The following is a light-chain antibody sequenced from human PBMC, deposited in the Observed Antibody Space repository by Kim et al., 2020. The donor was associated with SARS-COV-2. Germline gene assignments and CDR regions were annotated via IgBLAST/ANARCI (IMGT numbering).Light chain of an antibody. CDR2: TNN. V-gene: IGLV1-44*01. CDR1: TSNIETNT. J-gene: IGLJ2*01. Sequence: QRVSMSCSGSTSNIETNTVNWYQQLPGAAPKLLIHTNNHRPSGVPDRFSGSRFGTSASLTISGLQSEDEADYFCAAWDDSPDGYVVFGGGTQLTVL. CDR3: AAWDDSPDGYVV.